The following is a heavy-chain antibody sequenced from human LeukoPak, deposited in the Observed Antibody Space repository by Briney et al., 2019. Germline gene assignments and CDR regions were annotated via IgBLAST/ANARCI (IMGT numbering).Heavy chain of an antibody. D-gene: IGHD3-16*01. V-gene: IGHV4-39*01. J-gene: IGHJ3*02. Sequence: SETLSLTCTVSGGSISSSGYYWGWIRQPPGKGLEWIGSIYYSGSTYYNPSLKSRVTISVDTSKNQFSLKLSSVTAADTAVYYCARQYPGYDYVLTGDAFDIWGQGTMVTVSS. CDR3: ARQYPGYDYVLTGDAFDI. CDR2: IYYSGST. CDR1: GGSISSSGYY.